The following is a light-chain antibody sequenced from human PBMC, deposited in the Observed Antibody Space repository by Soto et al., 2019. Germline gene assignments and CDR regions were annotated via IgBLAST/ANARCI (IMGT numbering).Light chain of an antibody. V-gene: IGLV2-14*01. J-gene: IGLJ2*01. CDR3: SSYTSSSTPHVV. CDR2: DVS. CDR1: SSDVGGYNY. Sequence: QSALTQPASVSGSPGQSITISCTGTSSDVGGYNYVSWYQQHPGKAPKLMIYDVSNRPSGVSNRFSGSKSGNTASLTISGLQAEDEADYYSSSYTSSSTPHVVFGGGTSSPS.